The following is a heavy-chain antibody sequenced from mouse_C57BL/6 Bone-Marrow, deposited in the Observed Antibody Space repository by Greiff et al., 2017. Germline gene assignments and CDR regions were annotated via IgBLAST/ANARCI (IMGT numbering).Heavy chain of an antibody. CDR2: INYDGSST. Sequence: EVHLVESEGGLVQPGSSMKLSCTASGFTFSDYYMAWVRQVPEKGLEWVANINYDGSSTYYLDSLKSRFIISRDNAKNILYLQMSSLKSEDTATYYCARGVIRGYFDVWGTGTTVTVSS. V-gene: IGHV5-16*01. D-gene: IGHD2-4*01. J-gene: IGHJ1*03. CDR3: ARGVIRGYFDV. CDR1: GFTFSDYY.